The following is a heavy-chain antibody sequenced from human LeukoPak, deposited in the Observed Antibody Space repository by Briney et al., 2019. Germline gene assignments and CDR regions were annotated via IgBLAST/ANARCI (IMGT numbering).Heavy chain of an antibody. CDR3: AKGGTIFGVVIDFDY. CDR1: GFTFSSYS. CDR2: ISSSSSYI. D-gene: IGHD3-3*01. Sequence: GGSLRLSCAASGFTFSSYSMNWVRQAPGKGLEWVSSISSSSSYIYYADSVKGRFTISRDNAKNSLYLQMNSLRAEDTAVYYCAKGGTIFGVVIDFDYWGQGTLVTVSS. J-gene: IGHJ4*02. V-gene: IGHV3-21*04.